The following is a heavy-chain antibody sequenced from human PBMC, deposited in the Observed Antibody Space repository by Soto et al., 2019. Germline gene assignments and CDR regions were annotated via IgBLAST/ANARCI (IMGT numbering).Heavy chain of an antibody. CDR2: VHPNEGTT. Sequence: QVQLVQSAPEVKRPGASVKVSCKTSGFTFTSYPFSWVRQAPGQGLEWLAWVHPNEGTTNVADQFSDSTTLPTDTPAAAVFMKLTRLTSDNTAVYFCAKESYSTPTWINSWGQGTLVAASS. V-gene: IGHV1-18*04. CDR1: GFTFTSYP. D-gene: IGHD2-15*01. CDR3: AKESYSTPTWINS. J-gene: IGHJ4*02.